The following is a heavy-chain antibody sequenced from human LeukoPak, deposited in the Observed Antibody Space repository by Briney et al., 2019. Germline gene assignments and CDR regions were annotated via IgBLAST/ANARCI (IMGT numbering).Heavy chain of an antibody. Sequence: PGGSLRLSCASSGFTFSSYWMSWVRQAPGKGLEWVANTQQEGSEKYYVDSVKGRFTISRDNAKNALYLQTNSLRAEDTAVYYCARDPSPRYYYMDVWGKGTTVTISS. CDR3: ARDPSPRYYYMDV. V-gene: IGHV3-7*01. CDR2: TQQEGSEK. J-gene: IGHJ6*03. CDR1: GFTFSSYW.